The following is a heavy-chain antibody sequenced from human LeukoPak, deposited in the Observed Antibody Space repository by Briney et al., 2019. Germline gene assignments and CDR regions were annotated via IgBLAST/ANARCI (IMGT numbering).Heavy chain of an antibody. CDR3: ASGHSSSVDY. CDR2: IKQDGSEK. J-gene: IGHJ4*02. V-gene: IGHV3-7*01. CDR1: GFTFSTYW. D-gene: IGHD6-13*01. Sequence: GGSLRLSCAASGFTFSTYWMNWVRQAPGKGGEWVANIKQDGSEKYYVDSVKGRFTISRDNAKNSLYLQMNSLRAEDTAVYYCASGHSSSVDYWGQGTLVTVSS.